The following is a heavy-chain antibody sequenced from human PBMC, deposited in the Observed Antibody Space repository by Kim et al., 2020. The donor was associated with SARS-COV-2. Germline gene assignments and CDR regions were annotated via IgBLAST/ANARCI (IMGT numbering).Heavy chain of an antibody. CDR3: ATATSDAFDI. CDR2: TCLSGST. J-gene: IGHJ3*02. D-gene: IGHD1-1*01. CDR1: GGTISSEDYC. V-gene: IGHV4-30-4*01. Sequence: SETLSLTCTVSGGTISSEDYCWSWIRQPLGMGLVWIGYTCLSGSTYYNPLLKRLITLSTDTSKNQFFLTLTSVTTENTAGYYFATATSDAFDIWGHGTMV.